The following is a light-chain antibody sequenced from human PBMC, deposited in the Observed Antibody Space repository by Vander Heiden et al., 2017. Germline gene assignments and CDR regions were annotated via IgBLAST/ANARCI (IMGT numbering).Light chain of an antibody. Sequence: DIQMTQSPSSLSASVGDRVTITCRASQSISSYLNWYQQRPGKAPKLLIYAASSLQSGVPSRFRGSGSGTDFTLTISRLQPEDFATYYCQQRYSTSWTFGQGTKVEIK. CDR1: QSISSY. V-gene: IGKV1-39*01. J-gene: IGKJ1*01. CDR3: QQRYSTSWT. CDR2: AAS.